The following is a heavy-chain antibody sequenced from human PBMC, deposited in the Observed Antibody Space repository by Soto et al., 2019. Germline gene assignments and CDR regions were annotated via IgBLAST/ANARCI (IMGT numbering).Heavy chain of an antibody. CDR3: ARDWRGYSYGYYYYYGMDV. CDR2: IYYSGST. D-gene: IGHD5-18*01. V-gene: IGHV4-31*03. J-gene: IGHJ6*02. Sequence: TLSLTCTVSGGSISSGGYYWSWIRQHPGKGLEWIGYIYYSGSTYYNPSLKSRVTISVDTSKNQFSLKLSSVTAADTAVYYCARDWRGYSYGYYYYYGMDVWGQGTTVTVSS. CDR1: GGSISSGGYY.